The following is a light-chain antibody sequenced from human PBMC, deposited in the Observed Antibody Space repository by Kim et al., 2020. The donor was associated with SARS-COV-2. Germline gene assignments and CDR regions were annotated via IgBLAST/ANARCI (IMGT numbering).Light chain of an antibody. CDR2: GAS. CDR3: QQYNIWPLT. V-gene: IGKV3-15*01. Sequence: EIVMTQSPATLSVSPGERATLSCRASQSVSSNFAWYQQKPGQVPRLLIYGASTRATDIPARFSGSGSGTEFTLTISSLQSEDFAVYYCQQYNIWPLTFGGGTKLEIK. J-gene: IGKJ4*01. CDR1: QSVSSN.